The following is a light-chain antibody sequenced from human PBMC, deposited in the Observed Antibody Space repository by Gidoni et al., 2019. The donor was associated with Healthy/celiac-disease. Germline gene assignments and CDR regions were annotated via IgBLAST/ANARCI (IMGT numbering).Light chain of an antibody. CDR2: GAS. V-gene: IGKV3-20*01. Sequence: EIVLTQSLGTLSLSPGERATLPCRASQTVSSSDLAWYQQKPGQAPRLLIYGASSRATGIPNRFSGSGSGTDFTLTISRLEPEDFAVYYCQHYGSSPPITFGHGTRLEIK. J-gene: IGKJ5*01. CDR1: QTVSSSD. CDR3: QHYGSSPPIT.